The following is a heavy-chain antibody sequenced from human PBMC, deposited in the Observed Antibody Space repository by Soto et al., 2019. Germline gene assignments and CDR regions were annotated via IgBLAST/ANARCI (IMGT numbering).Heavy chain of an antibody. CDR2: ILYDGSNK. V-gene: IGHV3-30-3*01. J-gene: IGHJ4*02. CDR3: ARSMVNYYFDY. Sequence: QVQLVESGGGVVQPGRSLRLSCAASGFTFSSYAMHWVRQAPGKGLEWVAVILYDGSNKYYADSVKGRFTISRDNSKNTLYLQMNSLRAEDTAVYYCARSMVNYYFDYWGQGTLVTVSS. D-gene: IGHD5-18*01. CDR1: GFTFSSYA.